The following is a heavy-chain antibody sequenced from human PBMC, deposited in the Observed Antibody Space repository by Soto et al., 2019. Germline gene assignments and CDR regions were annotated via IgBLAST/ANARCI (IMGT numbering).Heavy chain of an antibody. D-gene: IGHD2-21*01. J-gene: IGHJ4*02. CDR3: AHNCGVVCHSVFIY. Sequence: EVQLLESGGGLVQPGGSLRLSCAASGFTFSNYAMSWVRQAPGKGLEWVSGISGGGGSSYYADSVKGRFTISRDNSKNTLYLQMNSLRAEDTAVYYFAHNCGVVCHSVFIYWGQGTLVIVSS. CDR2: ISGGGGSS. V-gene: IGHV3-23*01. CDR1: GFTFSNYA.